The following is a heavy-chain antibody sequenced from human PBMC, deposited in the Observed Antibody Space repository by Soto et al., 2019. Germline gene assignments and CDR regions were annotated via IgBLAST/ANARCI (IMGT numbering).Heavy chain of an antibody. Sequence: ASVKVSCKASGYTFTSYGISWVRQAPGRGLEWMGWISAYNGNTNYAQKLQGRVTMTTDTSTSAAYMELRSLRSDDTAVYYCARDYGSGNPYWFDPWGQGTLVTVSS. J-gene: IGHJ5*02. CDR1: GYTFTSYG. CDR2: ISAYNGNT. V-gene: IGHV1-18*01. CDR3: ARDYGSGNPYWFDP. D-gene: IGHD3-10*01.